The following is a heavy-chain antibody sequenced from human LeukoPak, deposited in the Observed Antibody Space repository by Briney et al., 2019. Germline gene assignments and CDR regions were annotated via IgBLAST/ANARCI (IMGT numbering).Heavy chain of an antibody. CDR2: ISSGGSTI. J-gene: IGHJ4*02. CDR1: GFTFSDYY. V-gene: IGHV3-11*04. D-gene: IGHD2-8*02. Sequence: PGGSLRLSCAVSGFTFSDYYMSWIRQAPGKGLEWVSYISSGGSTISHADSVKGRFTISRDNAENSLYLQMNSLRVEDTAVYYCASYLYWWSDLGYWGQGTLVTVSS. CDR3: ASYLYWWSDLGY.